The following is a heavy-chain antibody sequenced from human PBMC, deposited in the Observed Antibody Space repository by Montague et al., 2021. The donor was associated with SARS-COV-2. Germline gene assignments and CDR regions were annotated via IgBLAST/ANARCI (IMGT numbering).Heavy chain of an antibody. Sequence: CAISGDSVSSNGGAWNWIRQSPSRGLEWLGRTYYRYKWFYDYAVSLKXRLTIKPDTSKNQFSLQLNSVTPEDTAVYYCAREIGSAGIYYYYCMDVWGQGTTVTVSS. CDR2: TYYRYKWFY. CDR1: GDSVSSNGGA. CDR3: AREIGSAGIYYYYCMDV. D-gene: IGHD3-10*01. J-gene: IGHJ6*02. V-gene: IGHV6-1*01.